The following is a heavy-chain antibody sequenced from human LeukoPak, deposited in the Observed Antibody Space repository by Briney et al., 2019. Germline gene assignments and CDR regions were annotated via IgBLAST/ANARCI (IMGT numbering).Heavy chain of an antibody. V-gene: IGHV1-46*01. CDR1: GYTFTSYY. D-gene: IGHD6-19*01. CDR2: INPSGGST. J-gene: IGHJ4*02. Sequence: ASVKVSCKASGYTFTSYYMHWVRQAPGQGLEWMGIINPSGGSTSYAQKLQGRVTMTRDTSTSTVYMELSSLRSEDTAAYYCARVGYSSGGDYWGQGTLVTVSS. CDR3: ARVGYSSGGDY.